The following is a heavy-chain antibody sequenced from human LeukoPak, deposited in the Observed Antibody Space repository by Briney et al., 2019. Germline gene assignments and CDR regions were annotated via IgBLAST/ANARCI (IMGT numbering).Heavy chain of an antibody. CDR1: GYTFTAYS. CDR3: ARDQYSGSLDY. CDR2: INPNSGVT. J-gene: IGHJ4*02. V-gene: IGHV1-2*02. D-gene: IGHD1-26*01. Sequence: ASVKVSCKASGYTFTAYSLHWVRRAPEQGLEWMGWINPNSGVTNYAQKFQGRVIMTRDTSISTAYMELSRLGSDDTAVYYCARDQYSGSLDYWGQGTLVTDSS.